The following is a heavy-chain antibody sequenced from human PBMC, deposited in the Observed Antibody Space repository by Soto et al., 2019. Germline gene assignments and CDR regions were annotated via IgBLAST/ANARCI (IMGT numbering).Heavy chain of an antibody. CDR3: ARTTWLDYAFDI. CDR2: TYYRSKWYN. D-gene: IGHD6-19*01. CDR1: GDSVSSHSAA. Sequence: SQTLSLTCAISGDSVSSHSAAWNWIRQSPSRGLEWLGRTYYRSKWYNDYVGSVIGRITINPDTSKNQFSLQLNSVTLEDTAVYYCARTTWLDYAFDIWGQGTMVTVSS. J-gene: IGHJ3*02. V-gene: IGHV6-1*01.